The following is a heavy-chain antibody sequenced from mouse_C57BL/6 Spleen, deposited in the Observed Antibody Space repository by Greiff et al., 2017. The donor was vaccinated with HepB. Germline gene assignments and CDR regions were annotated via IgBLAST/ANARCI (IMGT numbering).Heavy chain of an antibody. CDR1: GYAFSSSW. CDR3: ARERIYYDYESNYAMDY. J-gene: IGHJ4*01. CDR2: IYPGDGDT. Sequence: VQLQQSGPELVKPGASVKISCKASGYAFSSSWMNWVKQRPGKGLEWIGRIYPGDGDTNYNGKFKGKATLTADKSSSTAYMQLSSLTSEDSAVYFCARERIYYDYESNYAMDYWGQGTSVTVSS. D-gene: IGHD2-4*01. V-gene: IGHV1-82*01.